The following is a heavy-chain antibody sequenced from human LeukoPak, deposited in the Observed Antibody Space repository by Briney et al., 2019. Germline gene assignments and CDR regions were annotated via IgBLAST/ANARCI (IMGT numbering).Heavy chain of an antibody. J-gene: IGHJ3*02. CDR1: GGPISSGDYY. D-gene: IGHD2-2*01. Sequence: SQTLSLTCTVSGGPISSGDYYWSWIRQPPGKGLEWIGYIYYSGSTYYNPSLKSRVTISVDTSKNQFSLKLSSVTAADTAVYYCARVCSSTSCYRDDFDIWGQGTMVTVSS. V-gene: IGHV4-30-4*08. CDR2: IYYSGST. CDR3: ARVCSSTSCYRDDFDI.